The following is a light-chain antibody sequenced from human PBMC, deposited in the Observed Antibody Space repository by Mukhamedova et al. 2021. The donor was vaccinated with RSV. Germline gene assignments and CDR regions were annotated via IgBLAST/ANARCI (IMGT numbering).Light chain of an antibody. Sequence: GTSSDVGGYNYVSWYQHHPGKVPKLMIYEVTNRPSGVSSRFSGSKSGNTASLTISGLQAEDEADYYCSSFTTSTTVVFGGGTEVTV. CDR2: EVT. CDR3: SSFTTSTTVV. CDR1: SSDVGGYNY. V-gene: IGLV2-14*01. J-gene: IGLJ2*01.